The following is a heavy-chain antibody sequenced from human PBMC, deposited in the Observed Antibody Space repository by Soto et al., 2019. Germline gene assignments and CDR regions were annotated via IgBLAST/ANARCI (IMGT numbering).Heavy chain of an antibody. CDR2: ISNSGTNI. Sequence: KPGGSLRLSCAASGFTFSDHYMNWIRQAPGKGLEWVSYISNSGTNIYYADSVKGRFTISRDNAKNSLYLQMNSLRAEDTAVYYCARDVGSSTYDSAPYIFDYWGQGTLVTVSS. J-gene: IGHJ4*02. D-gene: IGHD3-3*01. CDR1: GFTFSDHY. CDR3: ARDVGSSTYDSAPYIFDY. V-gene: IGHV3-11*01.